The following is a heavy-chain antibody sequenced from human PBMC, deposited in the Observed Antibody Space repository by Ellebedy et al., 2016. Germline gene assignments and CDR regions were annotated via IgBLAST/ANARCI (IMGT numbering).Heavy chain of an antibody. J-gene: IGHJ3*01. CDR2: IYYSGST. Sequence: SETLSLTCTVSGGSISDFYWNWIRQSPGKGLEWIGYIYYSGSTNYNPSLKNRVTISVDTSKQQFSLKLSSVTTADTAIYYCARDLWGPGSVDYNGPIPIAFDLWGQGTMVSVSS. CDR3: ARDLWGPGSVDYNGPIPIAFDL. CDR1: GGSISDFY. V-gene: IGHV4-59*01. D-gene: IGHD3-10*01.